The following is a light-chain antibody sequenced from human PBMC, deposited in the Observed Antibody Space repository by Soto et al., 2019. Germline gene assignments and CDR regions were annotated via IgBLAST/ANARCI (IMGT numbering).Light chain of an antibody. CDR2: DVS. Sequence: QSALTQPASVSGSPGQSITISCTEISSDYVSWYQQHPGKAPKLMIYDVSDRPSGVSNRFSGSKSGNTASLTISGLQTEDEADYYCSSYTTSSTVFGTGTKLTVL. CDR3: SSYTTSSTV. V-gene: IGLV2-14*01. CDR1: SSDY. J-gene: IGLJ1*01.